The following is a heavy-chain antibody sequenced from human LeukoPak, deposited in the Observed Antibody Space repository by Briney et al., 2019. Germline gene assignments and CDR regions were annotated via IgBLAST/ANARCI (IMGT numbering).Heavy chain of an antibody. CDR1: GYSFTSYW. CDR3: ARHYYSGSYYPDY. CDR2: FYPGDSNI. V-gene: IGHV5-51*01. Sequence: PGESLKISCKGSGYSFTSYWIAWVRQMPGKGLEWMGIFYPGDSNIRYSPSFQGQVTISADKSISTAYLQWSSLKASDTAMYYCARHYYSGSYYPDYWGQGTLVTVSS. J-gene: IGHJ4*02. D-gene: IGHD1-26*01.